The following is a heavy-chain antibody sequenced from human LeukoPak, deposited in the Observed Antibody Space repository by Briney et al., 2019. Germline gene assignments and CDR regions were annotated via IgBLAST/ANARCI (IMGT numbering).Heavy chain of an antibody. J-gene: IGHJ4*02. CDR3: ATPARCSGGSCYRQPSFDY. Sequence: GGSLRLSCAASGFTFSSYAMHWVRQAPGKGLEWVAVISYDGSNKYYADSVKGRFTISRDNSKNTLYLQMNSLRAEDTAVYYCATPARCSGGSCYRQPSFDYWGQGTLVTVSS. CDR2: ISYDGSNK. V-gene: IGHV3-30*04. D-gene: IGHD2-15*01. CDR1: GFTFSSYA.